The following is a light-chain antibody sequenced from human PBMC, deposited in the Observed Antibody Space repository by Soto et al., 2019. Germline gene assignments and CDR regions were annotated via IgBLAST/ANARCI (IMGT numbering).Light chain of an antibody. Sequence: QSVLTQPASVSGSPGQSITISCTGTSSDVGSYNLVSWYQQHPGKAPKLMIYEGSKRPSGVSNRFSGSKSGNTASLTISGLQAEDEADYYCCSYAGGTVFGGGTKLTVL. CDR1: SSDVGSYNL. V-gene: IGLV2-23*01. CDR2: EGS. J-gene: IGLJ2*01. CDR3: CSYAGGTV.